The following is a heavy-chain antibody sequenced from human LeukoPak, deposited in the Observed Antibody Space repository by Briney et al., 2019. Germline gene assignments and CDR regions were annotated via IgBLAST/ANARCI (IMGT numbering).Heavy chain of an antibody. J-gene: IGHJ2*01. D-gene: IGHD4-17*01. CDR2: LYSDVNT. V-gene: IGHV3-66*04. CDR3: ARLLTTAIKWAWYFDL. CDR1: GFTVINNN. Sequence: GGSLRLSFSTSGFTVINNNIRWVRQAPGGGLEWVSVLYSDVNTYYPDSAKGRFTISRDNSTNVLYLQMNSLRADDTAVYYCARLLTTAIKWAWYFDLWGRGTLVTVSS.